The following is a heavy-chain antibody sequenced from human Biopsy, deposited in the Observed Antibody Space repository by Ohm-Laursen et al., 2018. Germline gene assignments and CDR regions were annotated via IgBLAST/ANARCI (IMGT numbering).Heavy chain of an antibody. CDR2: IYNDGINE. V-gene: IGHV3-33*01. CDR3: ARDLRGHWFFDL. Sequence: SLRLSCAASGFTFKNDNMHWVRQAPGKGLEWVAAIYNDGINEYYADSVKGRFTISKDDSKNTLYLQMNSLRVEDTAVFYCARDLRGHWFFDLWGRGTLVTVSS. J-gene: IGHJ2*01. D-gene: IGHD5/OR15-5a*01. CDR1: GFTFKNDN.